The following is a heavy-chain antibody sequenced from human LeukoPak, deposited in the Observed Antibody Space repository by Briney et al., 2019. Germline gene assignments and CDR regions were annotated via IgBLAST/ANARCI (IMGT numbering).Heavy chain of an antibody. CDR1: GGSFSGYY. CDR2: IYYSGST. D-gene: IGHD1-14*01. Sequence: SETLSLTCAVYGGSFSGYYWSWIRQPPGKGLEWIGSIYYSGSTYYNPSLKSRVTISVDTSKNQFSLKLSSVTAADTAVYYCARKITFNHWFDPWGQGTLVTVSS. V-gene: IGHV4-34*01. J-gene: IGHJ5*02. CDR3: ARKITFNHWFDP.